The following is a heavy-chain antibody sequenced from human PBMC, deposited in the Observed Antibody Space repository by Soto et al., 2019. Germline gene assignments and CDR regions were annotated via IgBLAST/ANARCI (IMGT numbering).Heavy chain of an antibody. V-gene: IGHV1-2*02. D-gene: IGHD3-16*01. J-gene: IGHJ5*02. Sequence: ASVTVSCKASGYTFTENQIHWLRRAPGQRLGWMGRIDPKSGDTTFAQTYQGRVTMTRDTSSNTVYMVLTRLTSDDTAIYYCARRQLRDYIRWSFDPWGQGTLVTVSS. CDR1: GYTFTENQ. CDR3: ARRQLRDYIRWSFDP. CDR2: IDPKSGDT.